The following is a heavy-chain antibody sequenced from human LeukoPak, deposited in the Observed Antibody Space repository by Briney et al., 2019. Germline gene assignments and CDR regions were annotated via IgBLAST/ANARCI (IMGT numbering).Heavy chain of an antibody. CDR2: IFYSGST. D-gene: IGHD3-9*01. Sequence: PSETLSLTCIVSGGSISNSSNYWAWIRQLPGKGLEWVGSIFYSGSTYYNPSLKSRVTISVDKSRNQFSLKLSSVSAADTAVYYCARDDRLRGSYYNGMDVWGQGTPVTVSS. J-gene: IGHJ6*02. V-gene: IGHV4-39*07. CDR3: ARDDRLRGSYYNGMDV. CDR1: GGSISNSSNY.